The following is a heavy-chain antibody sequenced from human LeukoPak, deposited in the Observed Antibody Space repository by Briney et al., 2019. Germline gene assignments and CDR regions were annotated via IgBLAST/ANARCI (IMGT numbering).Heavy chain of an antibody. CDR3: ARDPCGGDCYSADDAFDI. CDR2: IHDSGST. J-gene: IGHJ3*02. CDR1: GGPISSYY. Sequence: SETLSLTCRVSGGPISSYYWNWIRQPPGKGLEWIGYIHDSGSTKYNPSLKSRVTISVDTSKNQFSLKLSSVTAADTAVYYCARDPCGGDCYSADDAFDIWGQGTMVTVSS. V-gene: IGHV4-59*12. D-gene: IGHD2-21*02.